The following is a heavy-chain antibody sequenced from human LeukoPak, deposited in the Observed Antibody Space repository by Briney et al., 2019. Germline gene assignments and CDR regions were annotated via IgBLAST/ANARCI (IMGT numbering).Heavy chain of an antibody. CDR1: GFTFSSYS. CDR3: ARDLKRSRARWENLGLDP. D-gene: IGHD3-16*01. CDR2: ISSSSSTI. J-gene: IGHJ5*02. Sequence: GGSLRLSCAASGFTFSSYSMNWVRQAPGKGLEWVPYISSSSSTIYYADSVKGRFTISRDNAKNSLYLQMNSLRAEDTAVYYCARDLKRSRARWENLGLDPWGQGTLVTVSS. V-gene: IGHV3-48*01.